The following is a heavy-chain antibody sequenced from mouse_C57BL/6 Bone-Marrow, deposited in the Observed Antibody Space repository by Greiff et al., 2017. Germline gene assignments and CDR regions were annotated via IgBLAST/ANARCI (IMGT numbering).Heavy chain of an antibody. D-gene: IGHD2-5*01. CDR3: ARRGDSNYVGFAY. J-gene: IGHJ3*01. V-gene: IGHV1-42*01. CDR1: GYSFTGYY. CDR2: INPSTGGT. Sequence: VQLQQSGPELVKPGASVKISCKASGYSFTGYYMKWVKQSPEKSLEWIGEINPSTGGTTYNQKFKAKATLTVDKSSSTAYMQLKSLTSEDSAVYYCARRGDSNYVGFAYWGQGTLVTVSA.